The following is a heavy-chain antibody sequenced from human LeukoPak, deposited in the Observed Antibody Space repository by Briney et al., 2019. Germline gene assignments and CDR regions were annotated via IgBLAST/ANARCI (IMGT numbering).Heavy chain of an antibody. CDR2: IDPSDSYT. CDR3: ARRALPPAYCGGDCFDAFDI. D-gene: IGHD2-21*02. V-gene: IGHV5-10-1*01. CDR1: GYRFTSYW. J-gene: IGHJ3*02. Sequence: GESLRISCKGSGYRFTSYWISWVRQMPGKGLEWMGRIDPSDSYTNYSPSFQGHVTISADKSISTAYLQWSSLRALDTAMYYCARRALPPAYCGGDCFDAFDIWGQGTMVTVSS.